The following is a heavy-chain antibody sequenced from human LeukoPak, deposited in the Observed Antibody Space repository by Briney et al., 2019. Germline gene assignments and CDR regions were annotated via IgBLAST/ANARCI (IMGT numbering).Heavy chain of an antibody. Sequence: GGSLRLSCVASKFTFGSYGMHWVRQTPGKGLEWVAFIRYDGNKKDYADSVKGRFTISRDNSKNTLYVQMSSLRTEDTAMYYCARDAQFMIREKPHPVFDNWAQGTLFIVS. J-gene: IGHJ4*02. V-gene: IGHV3-30*02. CDR2: IRYDGNKK. CDR1: KFTFGSYG. D-gene: IGHD3-10*01. CDR3: ARDAQFMIREKPHPVFDN.